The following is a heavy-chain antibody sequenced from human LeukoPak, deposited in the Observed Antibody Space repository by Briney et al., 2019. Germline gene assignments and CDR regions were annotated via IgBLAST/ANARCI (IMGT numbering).Heavy chain of an antibody. CDR2: ISAYNANT. V-gene: IGHV1-18*01. CDR1: GHTFTSFG. CDR3: ARVQGSSGWYIFDY. J-gene: IGHJ4*02. Sequence: ASVKVSCKASGHTFTSFGISWVRQAPGQGLEWMGWISAYNANTNFAQNLQGRVTMTTDTSTSTAYMELRSLRSDDTAVYYCARVQGSSGWYIFDYWGQGTLVTVSS. D-gene: IGHD6-19*01.